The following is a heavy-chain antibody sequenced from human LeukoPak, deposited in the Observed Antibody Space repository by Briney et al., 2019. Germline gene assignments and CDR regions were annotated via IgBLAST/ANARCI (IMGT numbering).Heavy chain of an antibody. D-gene: IGHD6-13*01. V-gene: IGHV3-48*03. Sequence: PGGSLRLSCAASGFTFSSYEMNWVRQAPGKGLEWVSYISSSGSTIYYADSVKGRFTISRDNAKNSLYLQMNSLRAEDTALYYCARDVGYSSSWQPLSPGDAFDIWGQGTMVTVSS. CDR2: ISSSGSTI. CDR1: GFTFSSYE. J-gene: IGHJ3*02. CDR3: ARDVGYSSSWQPLSPGDAFDI.